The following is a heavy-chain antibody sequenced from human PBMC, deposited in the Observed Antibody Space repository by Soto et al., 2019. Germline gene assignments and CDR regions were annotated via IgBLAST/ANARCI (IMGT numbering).Heavy chain of an antibody. Sequence: QVQLVQSGAEVRKPGSSVKVSCKASGGTFSRHAISWVRQAPGQGLEWMGGIIPIFGTANHAQKFQGRVTIIADESTSTVYMELSSLRSEDTAVYYCASHPREVATENFDYWGQGTLVTVSS. CDR3: ASHPREVATENFDY. D-gene: IGHD5-12*01. CDR1: GGTFSRHA. CDR2: IIPIFGTA. J-gene: IGHJ4*02. V-gene: IGHV1-69*01.